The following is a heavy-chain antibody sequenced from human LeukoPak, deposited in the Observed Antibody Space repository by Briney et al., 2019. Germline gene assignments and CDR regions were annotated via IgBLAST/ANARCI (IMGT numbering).Heavy chain of an antibody. CDR1: GXTFRDYY. CDR3: AREGLGYGDFDY. J-gene: IGHJ4*02. CDR2: ISISSSYT. D-gene: IGHD5-18*01. V-gene: IGHV3-11*06. Sequence: GGSLRLSCAASGXTFRDYYMSWIRQAPGKGLEWVSYISISSSYTNYADSVKGRFTISRDNAKNSLYLQMNSLRAEDTAVYYCAREGLGYGDFDYWGQGTLVTVSS.